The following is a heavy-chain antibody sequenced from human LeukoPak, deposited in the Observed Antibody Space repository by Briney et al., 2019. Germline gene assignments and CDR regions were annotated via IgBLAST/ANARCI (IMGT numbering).Heavy chain of an antibody. CDR3: ATTFPPPGDIVVVPAAIRGYYGMDV. Sequence: SVKVSCKASGGTFSSYAISWVRQAPGQGLEWMGGIIPIFGTANYAQKFQGRVTITADKSASTAYMELSSLRPEDTAVYYCATTFPPPGDIVVVPAAIRGYYGMDVWGKGTTVTVSS. CDR1: GGTFSSYA. V-gene: IGHV1-69*06. CDR2: IIPIFGTA. D-gene: IGHD2-2*01. J-gene: IGHJ6*04.